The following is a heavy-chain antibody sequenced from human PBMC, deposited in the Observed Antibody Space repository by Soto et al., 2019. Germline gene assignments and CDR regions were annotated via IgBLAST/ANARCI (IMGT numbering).Heavy chain of an antibody. V-gene: IGHV3-15*01. CDR3: TTDCYSARVVLPFDY. Sequence: GGYVRLSCSGSGFTFSNAWISSVRQPTGKGLEWVGRSKSKKDRRTTDFAEQIKRSFAISRDDSTCMLSQQMNSLKTEDTGRYYSTTDCYSARVVLPFDYCGDRNLVTASS. CDR1: GFTFSNAW. D-gene: IGHD2-2*02. CDR2: SKSKKDRRTT. J-gene: IGHJ4*03.